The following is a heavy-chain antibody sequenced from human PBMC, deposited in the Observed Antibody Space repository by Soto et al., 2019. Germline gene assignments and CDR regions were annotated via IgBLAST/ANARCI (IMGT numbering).Heavy chain of an antibody. CDR2: MNPNSGNT. CDR1: GYTFTSYD. D-gene: IGHD1-26*01. CDR3: AMTPSKIVGATSDY. V-gene: IGHV1-8*01. J-gene: IGHJ4*02. Sequence: QVQLVQSGAEVKKPGASVKVSCKASGYTFTSYDINWVRQATGQGLEWMGWMNPNSGNTGYAQKFQGRVTMTRNTSIRTAYMELSSLRSEDTAVYYCAMTPSKIVGATSDYWGQGTLVTVSS.